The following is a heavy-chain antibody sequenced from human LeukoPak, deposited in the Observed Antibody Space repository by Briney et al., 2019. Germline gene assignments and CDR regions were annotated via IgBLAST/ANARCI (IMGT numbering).Heavy chain of an antibody. V-gene: IGHV1-18*01. D-gene: IGHD2-15*01. CDR1: GYTFTTFG. CDR2: ISTYNGNT. J-gene: IGHJ4*02. Sequence: ASVKVSCKASGYTFTTFGITWVRQAPGQGLEWMGWISTYNGNTNYAQNLQGRVTMTTDTSTNTAYMELRSLTSDDTAAYYCARVGSDCSDGNCYWGQGTLVTVPS. CDR3: ARVGSDCSDGNCY.